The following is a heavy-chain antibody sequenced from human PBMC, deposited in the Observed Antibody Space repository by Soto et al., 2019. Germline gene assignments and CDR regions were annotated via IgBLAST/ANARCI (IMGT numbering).Heavy chain of an antibody. CDR1: GVSVTSYT. V-gene: IGHV4-4*07. CDR3: ARDGMTTGDT. D-gene: IGHD2-21*02. Sequence: SETLSLTCIVSGVSVTSYTWSWVRQPANKGLEWIGRVFSSVSATYNPSLKSRVSISMDTAENRISLRLDSVTAADAGVYFCARDGMTTGDTWGPGTLVTVSS. J-gene: IGHJ4*02. CDR2: VFSSVSA.